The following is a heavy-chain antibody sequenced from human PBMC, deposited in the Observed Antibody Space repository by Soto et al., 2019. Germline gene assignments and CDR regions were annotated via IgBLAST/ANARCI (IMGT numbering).Heavy chain of an antibody. CDR2: IYPGDSDT. CDR1: GYSFTSYW. D-gene: IGHD6-6*01. CDR3: ASSTYSRSSNFYYGMDV. V-gene: IGHV5-51*01. Sequence: GESLKISCKGSGYSFTSYWIGWVRQMPGKGLEWMGIIYPGDSDTRYSPSFQGQVTISADKSISTAYLQWSSLKASDTATYYCASSTYSRSSNFYYGMDVWGQGTTVTVSS. J-gene: IGHJ6*02.